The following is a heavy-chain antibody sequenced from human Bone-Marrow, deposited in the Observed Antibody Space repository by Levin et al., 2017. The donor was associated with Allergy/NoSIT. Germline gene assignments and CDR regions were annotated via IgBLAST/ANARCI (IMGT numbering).Heavy chain of an antibody. CDR3: TRAGRPADY. CDR2: IKEDGSQQ. D-gene: IGHD1-26*01. Sequence: QPGESLKISCSASGFSFSSYWMSWVRQAPGKGLEWVANIKEDGSQQSYVDFVKGRFTISRDNAKNSLYLQMNTLSGEDTALYFCTRAGRPADYWGQGTLVTVSS. CDR1: GFSFSSYW. J-gene: IGHJ4*02. V-gene: IGHV3-7*01.